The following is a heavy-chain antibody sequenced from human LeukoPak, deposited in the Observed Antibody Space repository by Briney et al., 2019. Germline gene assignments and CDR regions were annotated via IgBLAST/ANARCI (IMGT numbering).Heavy chain of an antibody. CDR1: GGSISSSSYY. J-gene: IGHJ4*02. V-gene: IGHV4-39*01. D-gene: IGHD3-10*01. CDR3: AGLGELLWFGELLSLNDY. Sequence: SETLSLTCTVSGGSISSSSYYCGWIRQPPGKGLEWIGSIYYSGSTYYNPSLKSRVTISVDTSKNQFSLKLSSVTAADTAVYYCAGLGELLWFGELLSLNDYWGQGTLVTISS. CDR2: IYYSGST.